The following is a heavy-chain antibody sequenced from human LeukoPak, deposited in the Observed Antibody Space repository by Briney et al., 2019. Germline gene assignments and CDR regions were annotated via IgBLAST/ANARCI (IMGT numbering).Heavy chain of an antibody. V-gene: IGHV1-8*03. CDR2: MNPNSGNT. CDR3: ASPGYGDLNYYYYYMDV. CDR1: RYTFTSYD. D-gene: IGHD4-17*01. Sequence: ASVKVSCKASRYTFTSYDINWVRQATGQGLEWMGWMNPNSGNTGYAQKFQGRVTITRNTSINTAYMELSSLRSEDTAVYYCASPGYGDLNYYYYYMDVWGKGTTVTVSS. J-gene: IGHJ6*03.